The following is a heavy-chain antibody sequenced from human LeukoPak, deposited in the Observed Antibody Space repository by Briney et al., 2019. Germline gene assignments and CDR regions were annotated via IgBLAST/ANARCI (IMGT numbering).Heavy chain of an antibody. CDR2: ISSSSTDT. Sequence: SGGSLRLSCAASGFTFSDFYMSWIRQAPEKGLEWLSDISSSSTDTNYADSVKGRFTISRDNAKNSLFLQLNSLRAEDTAVYYCARKTYYYDSGSYSKSYYFDYWGQGTLVTVSS. D-gene: IGHD3-10*01. J-gene: IGHJ4*02. CDR3: ARKTYYYDSGSYSKSYYFDY. CDR1: GFTFSDFY. V-gene: IGHV3-11*06.